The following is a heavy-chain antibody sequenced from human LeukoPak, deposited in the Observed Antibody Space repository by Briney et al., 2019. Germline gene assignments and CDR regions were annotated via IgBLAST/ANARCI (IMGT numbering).Heavy chain of an antibody. J-gene: IGHJ5*02. D-gene: IGHD3-22*01. V-gene: IGHV4-59*08. Sequence: SETLSLTCTVSGGSISSYYWSWIRQPAGKGLEWIGYIYSTGSTDYNPSLKSRVTILVDTSKNQFSLKLGSVTAADTAIYYCVKHAADSSGGGWFEPWGQGTQVTVSS. CDR3: VKHAADSSGGGWFEP. CDR2: IYSTGST. CDR1: GGSISSYY.